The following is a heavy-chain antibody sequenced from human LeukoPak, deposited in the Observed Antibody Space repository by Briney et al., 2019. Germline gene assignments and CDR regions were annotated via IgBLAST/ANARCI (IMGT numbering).Heavy chain of an antibody. J-gene: IGHJ3*02. CDR1: GYTFTGYY. V-gene: IGHV1-2*02. Sequence: ASVKVSCKASGYTFTGYYMHWVRQAPGQGVEWMGWINPNSGGTNYAQKFQGRVTMTRDTSISTAYMELSRLRSDDTAVYYCARGYLWIHRVRAFDIWGQGTMVTVSS. CDR3: ARGYLWIHRVRAFDI. CDR2: INPNSGGT. D-gene: IGHD3-10*01.